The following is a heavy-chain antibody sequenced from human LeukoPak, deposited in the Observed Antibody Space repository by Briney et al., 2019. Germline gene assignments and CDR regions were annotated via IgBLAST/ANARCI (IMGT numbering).Heavy chain of an antibody. CDR3: ARMAVAGLFDY. Sequence: QPGGSLRLSCAASGFTFSSYAMHWVRQAPGKGLEWVAVISYDGSNKYYADSVKGRFTISRDNSKNTLYLQMNSLRAEDTAVYYCARMAVAGLFDYWGQGTLVTVSS. CDR2: ISYDGSNK. V-gene: IGHV3-30*04. D-gene: IGHD6-19*01. CDR1: GFTFSSYA. J-gene: IGHJ4*02.